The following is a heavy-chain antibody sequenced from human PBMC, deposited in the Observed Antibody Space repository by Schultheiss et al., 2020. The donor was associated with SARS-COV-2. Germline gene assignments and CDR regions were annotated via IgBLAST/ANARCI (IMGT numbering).Heavy chain of an antibody. J-gene: IGHJ6*02. CDR3: AKVGDGYTYYYGMDV. V-gene: IGHV4-34*01. CDR1: GGSFSGYY. Sequence: SETLSLTCAVYGGSFSGYYWSWIRQPPGKGLEWIGEIYHSGSTNYNPSLKSRVTISVDTSKNQFSLKLSSVTAADTAVYYCAKVGDGYTYYYGMDVWCQGTTVTVSS. D-gene: IGHD5-24*01. CDR2: IYHSGST.